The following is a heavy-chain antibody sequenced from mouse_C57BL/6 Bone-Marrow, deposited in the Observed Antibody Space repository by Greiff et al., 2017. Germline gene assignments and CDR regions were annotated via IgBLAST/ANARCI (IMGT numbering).Heavy chain of an antibody. CDR3: ARGAFDWDVWFAY. CDR1: GYTFTDYY. D-gene: IGHD4-1*01. V-gene: IGHV1-19*01. Sequence: EVQLQQSGPVLVKPGASVKMSCKASGYTFTDYYMTWVKQSPGKSLEWIGVINPYNGGTSYNQKFKGKATLTVDKSSSTAYLELNSLTSEDSAVYYCARGAFDWDVWFAYWGQGTLVTVSA. J-gene: IGHJ3*01. CDR2: INPYNGGT.